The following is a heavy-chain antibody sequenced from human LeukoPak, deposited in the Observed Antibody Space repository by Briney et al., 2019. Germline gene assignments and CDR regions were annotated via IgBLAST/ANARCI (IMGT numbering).Heavy chain of an antibody. CDR3: AGDNRDSSGYYFRLGAFDI. CDR1: GFTVSSNY. Sequence: GGSLRLSCAASGFTVSSNYMSWVRQAPGKGLEWVSVIYSGGSTYYADSVKGRFTISRDNSKNTLYLQMNSLRAEDTAVYYCAGDNRDSSGYYFRLGAFDIWGQGTMVTVSS. J-gene: IGHJ3*02. V-gene: IGHV3-66*01. D-gene: IGHD3-22*01. CDR2: IYSGGST.